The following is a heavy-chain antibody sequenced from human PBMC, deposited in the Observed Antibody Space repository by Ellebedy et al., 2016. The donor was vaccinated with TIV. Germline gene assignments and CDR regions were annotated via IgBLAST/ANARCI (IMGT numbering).Heavy chain of an antibody. D-gene: IGHD1-1*01. Sequence: MPSETLSLTFTVPGGSVSGYEWSWIRQPPGMRLEWVGWIYYGGTVNYNPALESRVSMSIDSSMNQLSLKLSSVIAADTAVYYCGRLGVYTSRRYVHDYWGQGILITVSS. CDR2: IYYGGTV. J-gene: IGHJ4*02. CDR1: GGSVSGYE. CDR3: GRLGVYTSRRYVHDY. V-gene: IGHV4-59*02.